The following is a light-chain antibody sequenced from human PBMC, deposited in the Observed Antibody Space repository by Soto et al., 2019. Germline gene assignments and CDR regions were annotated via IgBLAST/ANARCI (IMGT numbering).Light chain of an antibody. CDR1: QSITSS. J-gene: IGKJ4*01. CDR3: QQYESYPFT. Sequence: DIQMTQSPSTLSASVRDRVTITCRASQSITSSLAWYQQKPGKAPKVLIYKASTLQSGVPSRFSGSGSGAEFTLSISGLQPDDFGSYYCQQYESYPFTFGGGTKVEIK. V-gene: IGKV1-5*03. CDR2: KAS.